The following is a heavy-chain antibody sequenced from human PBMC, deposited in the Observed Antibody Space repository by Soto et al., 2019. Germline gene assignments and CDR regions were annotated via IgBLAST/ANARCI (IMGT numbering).Heavy chain of an antibody. J-gene: IGHJ4*02. D-gene: IGHD3-22*01. V-gene: IGHV1-69*04. CDR1: GYTFTSYD. CDR2: IIPILGIA. Sequence: SVKVSCKASGYTFTSYDISWVRQAPGQGLEWMGRIIPILGIANYAQKFQGRVTITADKSTSTAYMELSSLRSEDTAVYYCASSYYYDSSGYYPIDYWGQGTLVTVSS. CDR3: ASSYYYDSSGYYPIDY.